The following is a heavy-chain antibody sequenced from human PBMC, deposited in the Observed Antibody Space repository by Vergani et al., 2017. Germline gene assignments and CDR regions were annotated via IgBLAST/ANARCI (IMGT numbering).Heavy chain of an antibody. CDR1: GFTFNQYC. Sequence: QVQLVESGGGVVQPGRSLRLSCAASGFTFNQYCMHWVRQAPGKGLEWVAVTWYDGNNKQYADSVKGRFTISRDNSKSTMYLQMNSLRDEDTGVDYCARDLRLLYNRFDPWGQGTLVTVSS. J-gene: IGHJ5*02. D-gene: IGHD1-14*01. CDR2: TWYDGNNK. CDR3: ARDLRLLYNRFDP. V-gene: IGHV3-33*01.